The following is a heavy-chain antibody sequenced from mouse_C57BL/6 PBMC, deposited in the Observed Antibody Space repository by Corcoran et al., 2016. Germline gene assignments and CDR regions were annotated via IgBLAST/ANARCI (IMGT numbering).Heavy chain of an antibody. CDR1: GYTFTDYN. V-gene: IGHV1-18*01. D-gene: IGHD2-1*01. CDR3: ARYYGNLEAMDY. J-gene: IGHJ4*01. CDR2: INPNNGGT. Sequence: EVQLQQSGPELVKPGASVKIPCTASGYTFTDYNMDWVQQSHGKSLEWIGDINPNNGGTIYNQKFKGKATLTVDKSSSTAYMELRSLTSDDTAVDYCARYYGNLEAMDYGGQGTSVTVS.